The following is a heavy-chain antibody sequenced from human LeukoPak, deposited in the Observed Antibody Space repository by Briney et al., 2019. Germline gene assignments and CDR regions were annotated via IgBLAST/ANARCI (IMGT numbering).Heavy chain of an antibody. V-gene: IGHV3-48*01. CDR2: ISSRSSAI. CDR1: GFTLSDYH. J-gene: IGHJ4*01. D-gene: IGHD7-27*01. Sequence: GGSLRLSCAASGFTLSDYHINWGRQAPGKGLEGISYISSRSSAIYYEDSVKGRFAISRDTAKDSVYLHMSSVRAEDTAVYYCARDRRNWAIDYWGHQTMVIVSS. CDR3: ARDRRNWAIDY.